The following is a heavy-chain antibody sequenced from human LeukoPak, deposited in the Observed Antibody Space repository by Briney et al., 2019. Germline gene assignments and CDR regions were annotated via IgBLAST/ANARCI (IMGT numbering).Heavy chain of an antibody. D-gene: IGHD2-2*01. CDR3: AREGLYGVQAAMLSWGPALGWCDP. J-gene: IGHJ5*02. CDR2: INPSGGST. CDR1: GFTFTSYY. V-gene: IGHV1-46*01. Sequence: GGSLRVSCKASGFTFTSYYMNWVRQAPGQGLEWMGIINPSGGSTSYAQKVQGRVTMTRDTSTSTVYMELSSLSSEDTAVYYCAREGLYGVQAAMLSWGPALGWCDPWGQGTLVTVSS.